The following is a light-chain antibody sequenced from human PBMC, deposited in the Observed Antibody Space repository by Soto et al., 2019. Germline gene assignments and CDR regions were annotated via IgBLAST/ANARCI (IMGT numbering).Light chain of an antibody. CDR2: DAS. CDR3: QQYDNLPRT. J-gene: IGKJ1*01. Sequence: DIQMTQSPSSLSASVGDRVTITCQASQGISNYLNWYQQKPGKAPKLLIYDASNLETGVPSRFRGSGSGTDFTFTISSLQAEDIATYYGQQYDNLPRTFVQGTKVEIK. CDR1: QGISNY. V-gene: IGKV1-33*01.